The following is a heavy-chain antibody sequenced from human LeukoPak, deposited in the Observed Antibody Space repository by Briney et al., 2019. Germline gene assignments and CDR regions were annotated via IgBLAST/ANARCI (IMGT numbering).Heavy chain of an antibody. D-gene: IGHD6-19*01. Sequence: GRSLRLSCAASGFTFSSYGMHWVRQAPGKGLEWVAVISYDGSNKYYADSVKGRFTISRDNSKNTLYLQMNSLRAEDTAVYYCATVNGVAVAVSFDYWGQGTLVTASS. V-gene: IGHV3-30*03. J-gene: IGHJ4*02. CDR2: ISYDGSNK. CDR1: GFTFSSYG. CDR3: ATVNGVAVAVSFDY.